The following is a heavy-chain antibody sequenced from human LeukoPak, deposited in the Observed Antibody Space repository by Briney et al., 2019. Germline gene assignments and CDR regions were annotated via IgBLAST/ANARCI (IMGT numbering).Heavy chain of an antibody. D-gene: IGHD5-24*01. J-gene: IGHJ4*02. CDR1: GFTFSDYW. V-gene: IGHV3-7*01. Sequence: GGSLRLSCAASGFTFSDYWMSWVRQAPGKGLEWVANIKQDGSEKYYVDSVKGRFTISRDNAKNSPYLQMNSLRAEDTAVYYCARELNGYNYWGQGTLVTVSS. CDR3: ARELNGYNY. CDR2: IKQDGSEK.